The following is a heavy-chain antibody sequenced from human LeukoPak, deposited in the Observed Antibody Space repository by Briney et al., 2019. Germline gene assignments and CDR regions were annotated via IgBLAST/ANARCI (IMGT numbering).Heavy chain of an antibody. V-gene: IGHV3-20*04. Sequence: GGSLRLSCAASGFTFDNYGMSWVRQAPGKGLEWVSGIFWNGGSTSYADSVKGRFTISRDNAKNPLYLQMNSLRAEDTALYYCARDPTYYSVSGTYRYFDYWGQGTLVTVSS. D-gene: IGHD3-10*01. CDR3: ARDPTYYSVSGTYRYFDY. CDR1: GFTFDNYG. J-gene: IGHJ4*02. CDR2: IFWNGGST.